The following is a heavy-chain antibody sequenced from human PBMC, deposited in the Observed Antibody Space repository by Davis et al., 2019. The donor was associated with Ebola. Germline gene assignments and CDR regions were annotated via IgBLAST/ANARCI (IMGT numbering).Heavy chain of an antibody. CDR2: VRSHGSDD. Sequence: GESLKISCAASGFTFSNAWMSWVRQAPGKGLEWVAFVRSHGSDDHYADSVKGRFTISRDNAKNSLYLQMNSLRDEDTAVYYCARVGRAAGYYYYGMDVWGQGTTVTVSS. CDR1: GFTFSNAW. CDR3: ARVGRAAGYYYYGMDV. V-gene: IGHV3-30*02. J-gene: IGHJ6*02. D-gene: IGHD6-13*01.